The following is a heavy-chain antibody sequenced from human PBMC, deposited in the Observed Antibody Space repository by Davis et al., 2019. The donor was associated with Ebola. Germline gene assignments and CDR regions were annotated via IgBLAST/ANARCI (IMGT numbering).Heavy chain of an antibody. Sequence: GGSLRLSCAASGFTFSTYGMYWVRQAPGKGLEWVTFIQDDGSGEYFAESVKGRFTISRDNSKNTLYLQMNSLRVEDTAVYYCTRADYTTPIDYWGQGTLVTVSS. CDR1: GFTFSTYG. CDR3: TRADYTTPIDY. CDR2: IQDDGSGE. D-gene: IGHD4-11*01. V-gene: IGHV3-30*02. J-gene: IGHJ4*02.